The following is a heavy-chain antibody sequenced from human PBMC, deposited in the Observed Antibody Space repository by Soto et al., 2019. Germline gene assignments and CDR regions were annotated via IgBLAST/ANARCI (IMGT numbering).Heavy chain of an antibody. D-gene: IGHD6-6*01. Sequence: GESLKISCRGSGYSFTSYWISWVRQMPGKGLEWMGRIDPSDSYTNYSPSFQGHVTISADKSISTAYLQWSSLKASDTAMYYCARHTQLAYQNHFDYWGQGTLVTVSS. CDR2: IDPSDSYT. V-gene: IGHV5-10-1*01. CDR3: ARHTQLAYQNHFDY. CDR1: GYSFTSYW. J-gene: IGHJ4*02.